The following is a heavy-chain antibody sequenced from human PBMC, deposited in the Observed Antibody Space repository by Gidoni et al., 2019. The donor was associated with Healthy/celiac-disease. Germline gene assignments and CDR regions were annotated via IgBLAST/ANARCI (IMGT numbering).Heavy chain of an antibody. CDR2: IWYDGSNK. CDR1: GFHFSSYG. Sequence: QVQLVESGGGVVQPGRSRRLSCAACGFHFSSYGMHWCRSVPATGLEWVEGIWYDGSNKYWADSVKGRFTISRDNSKNTLYLQMNSRRAEDTAVYYCAREGSSGYYGGDAFDIWGQGTRVTVSS. V-gene: IGHV3-33*01. J-gene: IGHJ3*02. D-gene: IGHD3-22*01. CDR3: AREGSSGYYGGDAFDI.